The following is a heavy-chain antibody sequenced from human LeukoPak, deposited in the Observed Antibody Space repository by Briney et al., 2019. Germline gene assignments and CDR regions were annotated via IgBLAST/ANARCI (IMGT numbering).Heavy chain of an antibody. J-gene: IGHJ4*02. Sequence: GESLKISCEGSGYDFSNFWIGWVRQMPGKGLEWMGIVHPGDSDTRYSPSFQGQVTISADKSISTAYLQWSSLKASDTAMYYCARLIGHGDYVFDYWGQGTLVTVSS. CDR1: GYDFSNFW. D-gene: IGHD4-17*01. CDR3: ARLIGHGDYVFDY. V-gene: IGHV5-51*01. CDR2: VHPGDSDT.